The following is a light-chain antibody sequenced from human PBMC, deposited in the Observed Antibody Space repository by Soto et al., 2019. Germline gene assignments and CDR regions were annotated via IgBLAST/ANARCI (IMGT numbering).Light chain of an antibody. CDR1: SSDVGRYDY. V-gene: IGLV2-11*01. CDR3: SSYTNINTRACV. J-gene: IGLJ1*01. CDR2: DVS. Sequence: SALTQPRSVSGSPGQSVTISCTGTSSDVGRYDYVSWYQQHPGKAPKLIIYDVSERPSGVPDRFSGSKSGNTASLTISGLQAEDEAEYYCSSYTNINTRACVFGTGTKVTVL.